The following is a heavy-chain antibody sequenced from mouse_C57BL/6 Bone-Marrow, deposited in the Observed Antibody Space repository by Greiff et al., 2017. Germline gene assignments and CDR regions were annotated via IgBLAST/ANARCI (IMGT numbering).Heavy chain of an antibody. CDR1: GFSLTSYG. CDR2: IWSGGST. J-gene: IGHJ4*01. Sequence: VQLQQSGPGLVQPSQSLSITCTVSGFSLTSYGVHWVRQSPGKGLEWLGVIWSGGSTDYNAAFISSLSIRKDNSKSQVFFKMNSLEADDTAIYCWARKKGYAMDYWGQGTSVTVSS. V-gene: IGHV2-2*01. CDR3: ARKKGYAMDY.